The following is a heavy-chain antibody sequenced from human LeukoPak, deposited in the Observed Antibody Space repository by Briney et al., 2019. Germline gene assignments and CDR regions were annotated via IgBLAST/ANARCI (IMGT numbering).Heavy chain of an antibody. CDR1: GGSISSGDYY. J-gene: IGHJ4*02. CDR2: IYYSGST. D-gene: IGHD3-22*01. CDR3: ARDRMEGDYYDSSGHCFDY. V-gene: IGHV4-30-4*01. Sequence: SETLSLTCTVSGGSISSGDYYWSWIRQPPGKGLEWIGYIYYSGSTYYNPSLKSRVTISVDTSNNQFSLKLSSVTAADTAVYYCARDRMEGDYYDSSGHCFDYWGQVTLVTVSS.